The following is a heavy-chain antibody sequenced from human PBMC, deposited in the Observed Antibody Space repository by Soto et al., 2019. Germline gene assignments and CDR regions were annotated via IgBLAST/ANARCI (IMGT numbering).Heavy chain of an antibody. Sequence: SVKVSCKASGGTFSSYTISWVRQAPGQGLEWMGRIIPILGIANYAQKFQGRVTITADKSTSTAYMELSSLRSEDTAVYYFASPNCSCGSGYSTRHINAIWVQGTMVTVSS. CDR2: IIPILGIA. V-gene: IGHV1-69*02. CDR3: ASPNCSCGSGYSTRHINAI. J-gene: IGHJ3*02. D-gene: IGHD2-15*01. CDR1: GGTFSSYT.